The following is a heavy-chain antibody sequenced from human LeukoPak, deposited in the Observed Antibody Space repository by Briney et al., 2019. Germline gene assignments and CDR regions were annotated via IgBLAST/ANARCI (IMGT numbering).Heavy chain of an antibody. CDR1: GFTFSNYG. Sequence: PGRSLRLSCAASGFTFSNYGMQWVRQAPGKGLEWLAVISYDGRTTFYADSVKGRFTISRDNSKNTVDLQMSSLRAEDTAVYYCAKEFTSYTSGWFFQHWGQGTLVTVSS. J-gene: IGHJ1*01. V-gene: IGHV3-30*18. CDR2: ISYDGRTT. CDR3: AKEFTSYTSGWFFQH. D-gene: IGHD6-13*01.